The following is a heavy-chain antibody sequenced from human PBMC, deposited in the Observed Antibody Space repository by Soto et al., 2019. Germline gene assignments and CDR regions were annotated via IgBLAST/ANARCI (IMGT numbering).Heavy chain of an antibody. CDR2: IRSKAYGGTT. Sequence: GGSLRLSCTASGFTFGDYAMSWFRQAPGKGLEWVGFIRSKAYGGTTEYAASVKGRFTISRDDSKSIAYLQMNSLKTEDTAVYYCTRDPYCDPKVYYYYYGMDVWGQRTTVTVSS. CDR3: TRDPYCDPKVYYYYYGMDV. J-gene: IGHJ6*02. CDR1: GFTFGDYA. V-gene: IGHV3-49*03. D-gene: IGHD4-17*01.